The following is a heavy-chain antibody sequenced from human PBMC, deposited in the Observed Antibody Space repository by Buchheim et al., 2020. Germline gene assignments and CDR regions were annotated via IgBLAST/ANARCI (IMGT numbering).Heavy chain of an antibody. Sequence: QVQLQQWGAGLLKPSETLSLTCAVYGGSFSGYYWSWIRQPPGKGLEWIGEINHSGSTNYNPSLKSRVTISVDTSKNQFSLKLSSVTAADTAVYYCARDDEGRYCSSTSCRLYYYYGMDVWGQGTT. D-gene: IGHD2-2*01. CDR2: INHSGST. CDR3: ARDDEGRYCSSTSCRLYYYYGMDV. V-gene: IGHV4-34*01. CDR1: GGSFSGYY. J-gene: IGHJ6*02.